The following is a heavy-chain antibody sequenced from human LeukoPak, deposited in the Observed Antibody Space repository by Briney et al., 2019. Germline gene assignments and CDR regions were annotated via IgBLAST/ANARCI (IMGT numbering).Heavy chain of an antibody. Sequence: GRSLRLSCGASGFTFSSYGMHWVRQAPGKGLEWVAVIWYDGSNKYYADSVKGRFTISRDNSKNTLYLQMNSLRAEDTAVYYCAKQAAMAKGGYYYYYMDVWGKGTTVTVSS. CDR1: GFTFSSYG. CDR3: AKQAAMAKGGYYYYYMDV. CDR2: IWYDGSNK. D-gene: IGHD5-18*01. J-gene: IGHJ6*03. V-gene: IGHV3-33*06.